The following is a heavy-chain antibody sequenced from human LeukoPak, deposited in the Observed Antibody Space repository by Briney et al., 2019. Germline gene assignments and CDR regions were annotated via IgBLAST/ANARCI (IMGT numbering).Heavy chain of an antibody. CDR1: GFTFSSYG. CDR3: VKGSHYDFWSGYYNFDY. J-gene: IGHJ4*02. CDR2: IRYDGSNK. D-gene: IGHD3-3*01. V-gene: IGHV3-30*02. Sequence: PGGSLRLSCAASGFTFSSYGMHWVRQAPGKGLEWVAFIRYDGSNKYYADSVKGRFTISRDNSKNTLYLQMNSLRAEDTAVYYCVKGSHYDFWSGYYNFDYWGQGTLVTVSS.